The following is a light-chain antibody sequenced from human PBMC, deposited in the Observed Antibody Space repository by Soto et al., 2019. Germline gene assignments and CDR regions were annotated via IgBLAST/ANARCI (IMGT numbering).Light chain of an antibody. CDR1: HNILYTSNNRNY. CDR2: SAS. CDR3: QQYYFRPLT. Sequence: DVVMTQSPESLAVSLGERATISCKSSHNILYTSNNRNYVAWYQQKPGQPPKLLILSASTRQSGVPDRFSVSGCGTDFNLTISSLQAEDVPVYYCQQYYFRPLTFGGGTKVELK. V-gene: IGKV4-1*01. J-gene: IGKJ4*01.